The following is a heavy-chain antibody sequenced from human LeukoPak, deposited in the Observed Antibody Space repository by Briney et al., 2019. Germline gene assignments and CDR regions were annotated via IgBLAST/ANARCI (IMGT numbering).Heavy chain of an antibody. CDR1: GFIFSDYG. V-gene: IGHV3-30*02. Sequence: GGSLRLSCAPSGFIFSDYGMHSGRQAPGKGLGWVTWVGNGGSDKYYADAVKGRFTISRDNSKNTLYLQMNSLRPEDTAVYYCAKHYYGSGSQKYYFDYWGQGTLVTVSS. D-gene: IGHD3-10*01. J-gene: IGHJ4*02. CDR2: VGNGGSDK. CDR3: AKHYYGSGSQKYYFDY.